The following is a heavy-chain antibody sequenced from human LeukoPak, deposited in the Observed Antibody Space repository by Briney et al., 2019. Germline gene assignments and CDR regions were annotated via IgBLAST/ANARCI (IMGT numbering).Heavy chain of an antibody. CDR1: GGSISSSSYY. CDR3: ARVTVTHYYYGMDV. CDR2: IYYSGST. Sequence: SETLSLTCTVSGGSISSSSYYWSWIRQPPGKGLEWIGYIYYSGSTNYNPSLKSRVTISVDTSKNQFSLKLSSVTAADTAVYYCARVTVTHYYYGMDVWGQGTTVTVSS. V-gene: IGHV4-61*05. J-gene: IGHJ6*02. D-gene: IGHD4-4*01.